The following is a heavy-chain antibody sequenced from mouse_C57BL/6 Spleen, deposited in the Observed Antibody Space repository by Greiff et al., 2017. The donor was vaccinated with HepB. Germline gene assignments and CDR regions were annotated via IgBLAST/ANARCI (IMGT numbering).Heavy chain of an antibody. D-gene: IGHD1-1*01. CDR3: ASGITTVVATNFDY. V-gene: IGHV5-6*01. CDR1: GFTFSSYG. Sequence: EVKLVESGGDLVKPGGSLKLSCAASGFTFSSYGMSWVRQTPDKRLEWVATISSGGSYTYYPDSVKGRFTISRDNAKNTLYLQMSSLKSEDTAMYYCASGITTVVATNFDYWGQGTTLTVSS. J-gene: IGHJ2*01. CDR2: ISSGGSYT.